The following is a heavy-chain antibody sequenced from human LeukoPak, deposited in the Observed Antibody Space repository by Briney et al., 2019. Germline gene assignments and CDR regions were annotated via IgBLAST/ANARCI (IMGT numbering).Heavy chain of an antibody. D-gene: IGHD2-2*01. CDR3: ARRVYCTSASCYESAFDI. J-gene: IGHJ3*02. V-gene: IGHV4-34*01. Sequence: SETLSLTCAVYGGSFSGYYWSWIRQPPGKGLEWIGEINHSGSTNYNPSLKSRVTISVDTSKNQFSLKLSSVTAADTAVYYCARRVYCTSASCYESAFDIWGPGKMVTVSS. CDR1: GGSFSGYY. CDR2: INHSGST.